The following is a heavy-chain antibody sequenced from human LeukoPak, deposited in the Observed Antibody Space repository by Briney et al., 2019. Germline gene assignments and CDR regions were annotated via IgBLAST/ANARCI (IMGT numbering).Heavy chain of an antibody. J-gene: IGHJ3*02. V-gene: IGHV3-74*01. CDR3: LTIVETTFDAFDI. CDR1: GFTFSKYW. Sequence: GGPLRLFCAASGFTFSKYWLHWLRQAPGKGLVWVSRINPDDKSASYADSVKGRFTIARDVARKTLYLQMNSLRAEDTAVYYCLTIVETTFDAFDIWGQGTMVTVSS. D-gene: IGHD2/OR15-2a*01. CDR2: INPDDKSA.